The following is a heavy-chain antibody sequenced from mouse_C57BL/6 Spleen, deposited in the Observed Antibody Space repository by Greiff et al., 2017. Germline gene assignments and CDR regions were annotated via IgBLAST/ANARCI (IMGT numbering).Heavy chain of an antibody. CDR1: GYAFSSYW. Sequence: VQLQQSGAELVKPGASEKISCKASGYAFSSYWMNWVKQRPGKGLEWIGQIYPGDGDTNYNGKFKGKATLTADKSSSTAYMQLSSLTSEDSAVYFCARSGYYGSSRGYYAMDYWGQGTSVTVSS. V-gene: IGHV1-80*01. D-gene: IGHD1-1*01. J-gene: IGHJ4*01. CDR2: IYPGDGDT. CDR3: ARSGYYGSSRGYYAMDY.